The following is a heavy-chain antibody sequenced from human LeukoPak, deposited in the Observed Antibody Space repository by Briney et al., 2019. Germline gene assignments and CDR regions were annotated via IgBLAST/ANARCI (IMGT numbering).Heavy chain of an antibody. Sequence: PGGSLRLSCAASGFTFSNFWMHWVRQAPGKGLEWVGEINHSGSTNYNPSLKSRVTISVDTSKNQFSLKLSSVTAADTAVYYCARGSRKQWRPGDYWGQGTLVTVSS. D-gene: IGHD6-19*01. V-gene: IGHV4-34*01. CDR1: GFTFSNFW. J-gene: IGHJ4*02. CDR2: INHSGST. CDR3: ARGSRKQWRPGDY.